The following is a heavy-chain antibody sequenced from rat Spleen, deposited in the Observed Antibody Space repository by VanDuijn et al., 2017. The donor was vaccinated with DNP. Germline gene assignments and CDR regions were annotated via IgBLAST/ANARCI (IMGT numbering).Heavy chain of an antibody. D-gene: IGHD1-11*01. CDR2: ISYDGGST. Sequence: EVQLVESGGGSVQPGGSLKVSCVASGFSFSDFYVAWVRQAPTKGLEWVAYISYDGGSTYYRDSVKGRFTISRDNGKSTLYLQMESLRSEDTATYYCAKRGINSYFDYWGQGVMVTVSS. V-gene: IGHV5-20*01. CDR3: AKRGINSYFDY. CDR1: GFSFSDFY. J-gene: IGHJ2*01.